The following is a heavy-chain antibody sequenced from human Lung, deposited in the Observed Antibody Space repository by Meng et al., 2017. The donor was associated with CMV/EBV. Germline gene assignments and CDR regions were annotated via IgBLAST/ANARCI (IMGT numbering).Heavy chain of an antibody. D-gene: IGHD2-8*01. J-gene: IGHJ4*02. Sequence: GGAGGGVVHPGGSLRPSCAASGFTFSSSAMHWVRQPPGKGLEWVSFIAHDGSAKTYTDSVKGRFTISRDDSENTVYLEMNSLRVEDTAVYYCAKDLYYSFDYWGQGTLVTVSS. V-gene: IGHV3-30*02. CDR1: GFTFSSSA. CDR3: AKDLYYSFDY. CDR2: IAHDGSAK.